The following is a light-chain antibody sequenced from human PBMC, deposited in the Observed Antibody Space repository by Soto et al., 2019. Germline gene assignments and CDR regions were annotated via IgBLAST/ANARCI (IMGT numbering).Light chain of an antibody. Sequence: QSVLTQPASVSGSPGQSITFSCTGTSSDVGSSNLVSWYQQHPGKAPKLLIYEVSKRPSGVSKRFSGSKSGNTASLTISGLQAEDEADYYCCSYAGSSTHVFGTGTKVTVL. V-gene: IGLV2-23*02. CDR1: SSDVGSSNL. CDR2: EVS. CDR3: CSYAGSSTHV. J-gene: IGLJ1*01.